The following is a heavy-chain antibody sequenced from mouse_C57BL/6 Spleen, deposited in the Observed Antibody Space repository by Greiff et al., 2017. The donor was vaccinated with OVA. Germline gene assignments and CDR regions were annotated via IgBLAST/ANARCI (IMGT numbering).Heavy chain of an antibody. CDR1: GFTFSSYA. CDR2: ISDGGSYT. D-gene: IGHD4-1*01. J-gene: IGHJ2*01. CDR3: ARGNWDDFDY. Sequence: EVMLVESGGGLVKPGGSLKLSCAASGFTFSSYAMSWVRQTPEKRLEWVATISDGGSYTYYPDNVKGRFTISRDNAKINLYLQMSHLKSEDTAMCYCARGNWDDFDYWGQGTTLTVSS. V-gene: IGHV5-4*03.